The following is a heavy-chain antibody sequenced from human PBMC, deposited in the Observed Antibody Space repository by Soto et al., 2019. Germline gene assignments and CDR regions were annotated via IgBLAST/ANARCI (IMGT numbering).Heavy chain of an antibody. Sequence: EVQLVGSGGGLVKPGGSLRLSCAAPGFTLRDNWMSWARQAPGKGLEWVANIKQDGSEIYYVDSEEGRFTISRDNAKNSLFLQMNSLRAEDTAVYYCLITTSAFDIWGQGTLVTVSS. V-gene: IGHV3-7*01. J-gene: IGHJ3*02. CDR2: IKQDGSEI. CDR1: GFTLRDNW. CDR3: LITTSAFDI. D-gene: IGHD4-4*01.